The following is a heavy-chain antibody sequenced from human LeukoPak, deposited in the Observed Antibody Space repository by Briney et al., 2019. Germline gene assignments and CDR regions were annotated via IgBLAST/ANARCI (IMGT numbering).Heavy chain of an antibody. D-gene: IGHD2-2*01. J-gene: IGHJ4*02. V-gene: IGHV4-34*01. CDR3: ARNREPAATIDY. CDR1: GESFSGYY. CDR2: INYSGRS. Sequence: PSETLSLTCAVYGESFSGYYWNWIRQPPGKGLEWIGEINYSGRSNYNPSLKSRVTISVDTSKNQISLKLTSVTAADTAVYYCARNREPAATIDYWGQGTLVTVSS.